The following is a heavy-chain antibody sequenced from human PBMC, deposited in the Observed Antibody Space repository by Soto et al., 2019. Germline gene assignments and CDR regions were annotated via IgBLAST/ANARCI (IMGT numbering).Heavy chain of an antibody. Sequence: PSETLSLTCTVSGGSIGSGGYSWTWLRQSPGKGLEWIGYTYQSGSAFYNPSLKSRVTISVDRSKNQFSLNLTSVTAADTAVYYCARDYYGMDVWGQGTTVTVSS. J-gene: IGHJ6*02. CDR2: TYQSGSA. CDR1: GGSIGSGGYS. V-gene: IGHV4-30-2*06. CDR3: ARDYYGMDV.